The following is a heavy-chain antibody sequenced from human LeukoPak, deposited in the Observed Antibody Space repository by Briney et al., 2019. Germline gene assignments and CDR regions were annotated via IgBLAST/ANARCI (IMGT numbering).Heavy chain of an antibody. Sequence: PSETLSLTCTVSGGSISSYYWSWIRQPARKGLEWIGRIYTCGSTNYNPSLKSRVTMSVDTSKNQFSLKLSSVTAADTAVYYCARDESDYDILTGYYLPHDGSWFDPWGQGTLVTVSS. CDR3: ARDESDYDILTGYYLPHDGSWFDP. CDR2: IYTCGST. V-gene: IGHV4-4*07. D-gene: IGHD3-9*01. J-gene: IGHJ5*02. CDR1: GGSISSYY.